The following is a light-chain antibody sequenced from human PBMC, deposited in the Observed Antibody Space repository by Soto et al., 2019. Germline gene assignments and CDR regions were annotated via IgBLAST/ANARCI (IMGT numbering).Light chain of an antibody. CDR3: VSYTSSTTYV. CDR2: EVN. CDR1: TSDVGGYKY. Sequence: QSVLTQPPSASGSPGQSVTISCTGTTSDVGGYKYVSWHQQHPGKGPKLIIYEVNKRPSGVPDRFSGSKSGNTASLTVSGLQAEGEADYYCVSYTSSTTYVFGTGTKVTVL. V-gene: IGLV2-8*01. J-gene: IGLJ1*01.